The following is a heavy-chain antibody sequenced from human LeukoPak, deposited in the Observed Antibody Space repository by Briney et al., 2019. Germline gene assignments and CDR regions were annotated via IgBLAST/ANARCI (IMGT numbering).Heavy chain of an antibody. V-gene: IGHV4-34*01. CDR3: ARGRTGYSYGLLGQD. J-gene: IGHJ6*02. CDR2: INHSGST. D-gene: IGHD5-18*01. CDR1: GGSFSGYY. Sequence: SETLSLTCAVYGGSFSGYYWSWIRQPPGKGLEWIGEINHSGSTNYNPSLKSRVTISVDTSKNQFSLKLSSVTAADTAVYYCARGRTGYSYGLLGQDWGQGTTVTVSS.